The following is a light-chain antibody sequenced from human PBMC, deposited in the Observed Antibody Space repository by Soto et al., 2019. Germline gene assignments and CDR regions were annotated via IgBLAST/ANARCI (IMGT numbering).Light chain of an antibody. CDR2: WAS. CDR3: QQYYTTPRT. CDR1: QTILYSSNNKSY. J-gene: IGKJ1*01. V-gene: IGKV4-1*01. Sequence: DIVMTQSPDSLAVSLGEGASINCKSSQTILYSSNNKSYLAWYQQSPGQPPKLLIYWASTRESGVPDRFSGSGSGTYFTLTISSLQAEDVAVYYCQQYYTTPRTFGQGTKVEIK.